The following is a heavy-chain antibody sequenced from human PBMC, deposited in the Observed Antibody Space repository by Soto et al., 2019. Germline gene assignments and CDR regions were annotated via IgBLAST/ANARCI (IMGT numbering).Heavy chain of an antibody. CDR1: GDSIGSSKW. CDR2: IDHNGIT. Sequence: SETLSLTCTVSGDSIGSSKWWTWVRQTPGKGLEWVGKIDHNGITNYNPSLESRVTILKDNSKNQLSLKLTSVTAADSAVYYCARLNRDYYYFGMDVWGQGATVTVSS. CDR3: ARLNRDYYYFGMDV. J-gene: IGHJ6*01. V-gene: IGHV4-4*02.